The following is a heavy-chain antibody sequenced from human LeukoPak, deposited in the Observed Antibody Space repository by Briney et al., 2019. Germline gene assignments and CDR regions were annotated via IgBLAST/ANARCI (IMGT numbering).Heavy chain of an antibody. D-gene: IGHD3-3*01. CDR2: INQSGST. Sequence: SETLSLTCAVYGGSFGDSYWSWIRQPPGKGLEWIGEINQSGSTNYNPSLKSRVTISVDTSKNQFSLKLSSVTAADTAVYYCASNDFWSGLPFDPWGQGTLVTVSS. CDR1: GGSFGDSY. J-gene: IGHJ5*02. V-gene: IGHV4-34*01. CDR3: ASNDFWSGLPFDP.